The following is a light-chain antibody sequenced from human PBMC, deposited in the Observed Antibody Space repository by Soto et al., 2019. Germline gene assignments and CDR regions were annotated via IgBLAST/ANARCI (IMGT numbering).Light chain of an antibody. V-gene: IGKV3-20*01. J-gene: IGKJ3*01. CDR2: GAS. Sequence: PGERATLSCRASQRVSSSYLAWYQQKPGQAPRLLIYGASSRATGIPDRFSGSGSGTDFTLTISRLEPEDFAVYYCQQYGSSPRITFGPGTKVDIK. CDR1: QRVSSSY. CDR3: QQYGSSPRIT.